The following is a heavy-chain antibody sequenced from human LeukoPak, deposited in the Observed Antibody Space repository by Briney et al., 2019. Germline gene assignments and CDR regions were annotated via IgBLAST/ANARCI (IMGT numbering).Heavy chain of an antibody. D-gene: IGHD5-18*01. Sequence: PGGSLRPSCAASGFTFSSYWMSWVRQAPGKGLEWVANIKQDGSEKYYVDSVKGRFTISRDNAKNSLYLQMNSLRAEDTAVYYCARDTAMDPHYYYYMDVWGKGTTVTISS. CDR1: GFTFSSYW. V-gene: IGHV3-7*01. J-gene: IGHJ6*03. CDR2: IKQDGSEK. CDR3: ARDTAMDPHYYYYMDV.